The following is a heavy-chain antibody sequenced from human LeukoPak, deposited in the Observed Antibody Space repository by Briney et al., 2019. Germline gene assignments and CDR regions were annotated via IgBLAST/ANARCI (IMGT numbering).Heavy chain of an antibody. Sequence: GGSLRLSCAASGFTFSDYYMSWVRQAPGKGLEWVSAISGSGGSTYYADSVKGRFTISRDNSKNTLYLQMNSLRAEDTAVYYCAKVRRWLQLLFDHWGQGTLVTVSS. V-gene: IGHV3-23*01. CDR1: GFTFSDYY. D-gene: IGHD5-24*01. J-gene: IGHJ4*02. CDR2: ISGSGGST. CDR3: AKVRRWLQLLFDH.